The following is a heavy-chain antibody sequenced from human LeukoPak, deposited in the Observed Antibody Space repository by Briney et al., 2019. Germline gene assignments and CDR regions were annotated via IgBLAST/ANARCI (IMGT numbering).Heavy chain of an antibody. CDR2: INWNGGST. V-gene: IGHV3-20*04. CDR1: GFTFDDYG. Sequence: GGSLRLSCAASGFTFDDYGMSWVRQAPGKGLEWVSGINWNGGSTGYADSVKGRFTISRDNAKNSLYLQMNSLRAEDTALYYCARGGRDPEAYYYYYYMDVWGKGTMVTVSS. CDR3: ARGGRDPEAYYYYYYMDV. J-gene: IGHJ6*03.